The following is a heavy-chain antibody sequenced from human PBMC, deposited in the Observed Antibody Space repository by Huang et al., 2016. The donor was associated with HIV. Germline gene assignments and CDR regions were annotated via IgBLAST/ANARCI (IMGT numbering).Heavy chain of an antibody. CDR3: ARGGAPYYDFWSGGHHYGMDV. D-gene: IGHD3-3*01. J-gene: IGHJ6*02. V-gene: IGHV3-7*04. Sequence: EVQLVESGGGLVQPGGSLRLSCAASGFTFRCYWMSWVRQAPGKGLEWVANIKQDGSEKYDVDSVKGRFTISRDNVKNALYLQMYSLRVEDTAIYYCARGGAPYYDFWSGGHHYGMDVWGQGTTVTVSS. CDR1: GFTFRCYW. CDR2: IKQDGSEK.